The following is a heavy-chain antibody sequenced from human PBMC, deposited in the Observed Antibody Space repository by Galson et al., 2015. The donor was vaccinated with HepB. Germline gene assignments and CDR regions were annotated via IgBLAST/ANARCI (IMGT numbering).Heavy chain of an antibody. Sequence: SLRLSCAASGFTFEGSAIDWVRQPSGKGPEWVGRIRSKANNYATLYIPALQGRFTISRDDSKNMAYLQMTNLKPDDTAVYYCCRLADFSGYSSKWGQGTLVTVSS. J-gene: IGHJ4*02. D-gene: IGHD5-18*01. V-gene: IGHV3-73*01. CDR2: IRSKANNYAT. CDR3: CRLADFSGYSSK. CDR1: GFTFEGSA.